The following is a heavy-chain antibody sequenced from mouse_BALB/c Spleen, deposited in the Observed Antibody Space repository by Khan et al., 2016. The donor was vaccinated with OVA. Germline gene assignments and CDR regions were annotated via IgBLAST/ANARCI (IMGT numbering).Heavy chain of an antibody. J-gene: IGHJ4*01. D-gene: IGHD2-12*01. Sequence: EVQLQESGPGLVKPSQSLSLTCTVTGYSITSDYAWNWIRQFPGNKLESMGYISSTGGTSYNPSLKSRISVTRDTSKNQFFLQLKSVTTEDTATYYCARSLYYSFGYALDCWGRGTSVTVST. CDR2: ISSTGGT. CDR3: ARSLYYSFGYALDC. CDR1: GYSITSDYA. V-gene: IGHV3-2*02.